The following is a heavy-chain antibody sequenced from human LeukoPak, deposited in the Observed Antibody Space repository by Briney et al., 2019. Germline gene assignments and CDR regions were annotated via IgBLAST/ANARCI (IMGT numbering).Heavy chain of an antibody. CDR2: IYHSGST. V-gene: IGHV4-4*02. Sequence: SGTLSLTCAVSGGSISSSNWWSWVRQPPGKGLEWIGEIYHSGSTNYNPSLKSRVTISVDKSKNQFSLKLSSVTAADTAVYHCARVGPGYDFWSGYPYLDYWGQGTLVTVSS. CDR3: ARVGPGYDFWSGYPYLDY. CDR1: GGSISSSNW. D-gene: IGHD3-3*01. J-gene: IGHJ4*02.